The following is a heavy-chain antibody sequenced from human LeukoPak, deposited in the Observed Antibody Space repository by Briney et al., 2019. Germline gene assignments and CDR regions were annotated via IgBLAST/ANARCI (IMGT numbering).Heavy chain of an antibody. CDR3: AKDPYGSGSYRSYFDY. V-gene: IGHV3-9*01. J-gene: IGHJ4*02. CDR1: GFTFDNYA. D-gene: IGHD3-10*01. Sequence: GGSLRLSCAASGFTFDNYAMHWVRQAPGKGLEWVSGISWNSGSIGYADSVKGRFTISRDNAKNSLYLQMNSLRAEDTALYYCAKDPYGSGSYRSYFDYWGQGTLVTVSS. CDR2: ISWNSGSI.